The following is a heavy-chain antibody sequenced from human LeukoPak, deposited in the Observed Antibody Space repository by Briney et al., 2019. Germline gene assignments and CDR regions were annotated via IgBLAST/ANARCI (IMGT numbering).Heavy chain of an antibody. CDR2: IYTGGAT. CDR1: GFTASILY. Sequence: GGSLRLSCVASGFTASILYMHWVRQAPGKGLEWVSVIYTGGATYYADSVKGRFTISRDDSKNTLYLQMNSLRVEDTAVYYCARDGYSFGHDFDYWGQGTLVTVSS. J-gene: IGHJ4*02. CDR3: ARDGYSFGHDFDY. D-gene: IGHD5-18*01. V-gene: IGHV3-66*01.